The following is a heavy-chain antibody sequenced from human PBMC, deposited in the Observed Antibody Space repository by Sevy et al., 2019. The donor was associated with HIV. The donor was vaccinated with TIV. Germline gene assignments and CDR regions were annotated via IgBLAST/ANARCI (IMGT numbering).Heavy chain of an antibody. J-gene: IGHJ4*02. CDR3: AEDPYDYVWGGSRPPDY. CDR2: ISGSGGST. V-gene: IGHV3-23*01. CDR1: GFTFSSYA. Sequence: GGSLRLSCEASGFTFSSYAMRWVRQAPGKGLEWVSAISGSGGSTYYADSVKGRFTISRDNSKNTLYLQMNSLRAEDTDVYYRAEDPYDYVWGGSRPPDYWGQGTLVTVSS. D-gene: IGHD3-16*02.